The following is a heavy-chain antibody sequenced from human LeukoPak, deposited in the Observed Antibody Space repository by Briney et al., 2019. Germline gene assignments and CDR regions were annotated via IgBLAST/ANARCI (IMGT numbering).Heavy chain of an antibody. J-gene: IGHJ4*02. CDR2: ISYDGSNK. D-gene: IGHD4-17*01. CDR1: GFTFSSYA. Sequence: PGGSLRLSCAASGFTFSSYAMHWVRQAPGKGLEWVAVISYDGSNKYYADSVKGRFTISRDNSKNTLYLQMNSLRAEDTAVYYCARATTVTDLLDYWGQGTLVTVSS. CDR3: ARATTVTDLLDY. V-gene: IGHV3-30*14.